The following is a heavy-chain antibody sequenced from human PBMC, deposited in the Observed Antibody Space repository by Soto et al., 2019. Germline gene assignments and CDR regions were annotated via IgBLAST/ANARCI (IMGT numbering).Heavy chain of an antibody. V-gene: IGHV4-34*01. CDR2: ISRSGTT. CDR3: ATSLWFGTQVEL. J-gene: IGHJ5*02. D-gene: IGHD3-10*01. Sequence: QVQLQQWGAGLLKPSETLSLSCAVYGGYFNDNYYTWFRQPPGKGLEWIGEISRSGTTKYIPSLKSRASISFDTSKTQVSLKVTSVTAADTAVYYCATSLWFGTQVELWGQGALVTLSS. CDR1: GGYFNDNY.